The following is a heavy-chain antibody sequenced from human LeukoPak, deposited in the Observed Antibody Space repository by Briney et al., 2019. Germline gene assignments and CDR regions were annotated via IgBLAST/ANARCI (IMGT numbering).Heavy chain of an antibody. CDR2: VCYIGST. J-gene: IGHJ4*02. Sequence: RSQTVSLTCTVSGGSISSGGYYWTWIRQHPGKGLEWIGYVCYIGSTYCNPSLKSRVTISVDTSKNQFSLKLSSVTAADTAVYYCARAGYSYGLAFSGSFDYWGQGTLVTVSS. CDR3: ARAGYSYGLAFSGSFDY. CDR1: GGSISSGGYY. V-gene: IGHV4-31*03. D-gene: IGHD5-18*01.